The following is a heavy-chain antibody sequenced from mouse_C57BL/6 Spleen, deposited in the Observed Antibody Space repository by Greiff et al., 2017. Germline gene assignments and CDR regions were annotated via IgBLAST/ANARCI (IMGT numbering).Heavy chain of an antibody. J-gene: IGHJ4*01. CDR1: GFTFSSYA. CDR3: TREDGYYLYYAMDY. D-gene: IGHD2-3*01. CDR2: ISSGGDYI. Sequence: EVQVVESGEGLVKPGGSLKLSCAASGFTFSSYAMSWVRQTPEKRLEWVAYISSGGDYIYYADTVKGRFTISRDNARNTLYLQMSSLKSEDTAMYYCTREDGYYLYYAMDYWGQGTSVTVSS. V-gene: IGHV5-9-1*02.